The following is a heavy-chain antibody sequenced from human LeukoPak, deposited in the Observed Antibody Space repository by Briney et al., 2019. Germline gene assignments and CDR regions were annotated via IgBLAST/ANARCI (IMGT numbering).Heavy chain of an antibody. J-gene: IGHJ4*02. Sequence: IWYDGSNKYYADSVKGRFTISRDNSKNTLYLQMNSLRAEDTAVYYCARDSLVGATYFDYWGQGTLVTVSS. CDR3: ARDSLVGATYFDY. D-gene: IGHD1-26*01. CDR2: IWYDGSNK. V-gene: IGHV3-33*01.